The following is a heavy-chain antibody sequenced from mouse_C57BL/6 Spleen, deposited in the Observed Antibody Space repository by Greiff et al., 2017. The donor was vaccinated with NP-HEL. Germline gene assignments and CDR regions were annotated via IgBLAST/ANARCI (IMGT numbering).Heavy chain of an antibody. CDR3: ARFYYYGSSPRFDAMDY. V-gene: IGHV1-9*01. CDR1: GYTFTGYW. Sequence: QVQLQQSGAELMKPGASVKLSCKATGYTFTGYWIEWVKQRPGHGLEWIGEILPGSGSTNYNEKFKGKATLTADTSSNTAYMQLSSLTTEDSAIYYCARFYYYGSSPRFDAMDYWGQGTSVTVSS. J-gene: IGHJ4*01. CDR2: ILPGSGST. D-gene: IGHD1-1*01.